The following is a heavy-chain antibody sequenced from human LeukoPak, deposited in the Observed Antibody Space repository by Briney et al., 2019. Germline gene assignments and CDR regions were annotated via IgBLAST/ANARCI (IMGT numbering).Heavy chain of an antibody. Sequence: PGRSLRLSCAASGFTFSRYAMHWVRQAPGKGLEWVAVISYDGSQEYYADSVKGRFTISRDNSKNTLYLQMNSLRTEDTAVYYCAIRWAPTSGNYFCMDVWGQGTTVIVSS. V-gene: IGHV3-30*14. J-gene: IGHJ6*02. D-gene: IGHD3-10*01. CDR3: AIRWAPTSGNYFCMDV. CDR1: GFTFSRYA. CDR2: ISYDGSQE.